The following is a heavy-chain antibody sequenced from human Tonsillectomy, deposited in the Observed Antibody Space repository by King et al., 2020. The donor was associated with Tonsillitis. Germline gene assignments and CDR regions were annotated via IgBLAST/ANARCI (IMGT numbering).Heavy chain of an antibody. CDR3: ANDRNLDY. V-gene: IGHV3-30*02. CDR2: IRYDGSNK. Sequence: VQLVESGGGVVQPGGSLRLSCAASGFTFNNYGIHWVRQAPGKGLEWVAFIRYDGSNKYYADSVKGRFTISRDNSKNTLYLQMNSLRAEDTAVYYCANDRNLDYWGQGTLVTVSS. J-gene: IGHJ4*02. CDR1: GFTFNNYG. D-gene: IGHD1-14*01.